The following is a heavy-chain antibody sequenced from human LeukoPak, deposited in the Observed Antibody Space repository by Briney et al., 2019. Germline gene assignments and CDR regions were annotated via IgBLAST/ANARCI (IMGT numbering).Heavy chain of an antibody. CDR2: MNHSGST. CDR3: ARERAVTTYYYFDY. J-gene: IGHJ4*02. V-gene: IGHV4-34*01. CDR1: GGSFSGYY. D-gene: IGHD4-17*01. Sequence: SETLSLTCAVYGGSFSGYYWSWIRQPPGKGLEWIGEMNHSGSTNYNPSLKSRVTISVDTSKNQFSLKLRSVTAADTAVYYCARERAVTTYYYFDYWGQGTLVTVPS.